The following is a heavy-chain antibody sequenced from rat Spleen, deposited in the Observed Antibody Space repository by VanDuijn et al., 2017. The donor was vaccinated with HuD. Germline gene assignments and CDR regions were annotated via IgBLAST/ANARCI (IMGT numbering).Heavy chain of an antibody. CDR3: ATDGYYDGIYYSVYVMDA. J-gene: IGHJ4*01. Sequence: QVQLKESGPGLVQPSETLSLTCTVSGFSLSSYGVIWVRQPPGKGLEWMGVIWGDGSTKYNSALKSRLSISRDTSKSQVYLKMNSLQTEDTATYYCATDGYYDGIYYSVYVMDAWAQGASVTVSS. D-gene: IGHD1-12*02. CDR1: GFSLSSYG. CDR2: IWGDGST. V-gene: IGHV2-13*01.